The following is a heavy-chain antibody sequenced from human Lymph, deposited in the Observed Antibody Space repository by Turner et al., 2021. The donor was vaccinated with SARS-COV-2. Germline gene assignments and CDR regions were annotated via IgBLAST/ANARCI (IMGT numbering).Heavy chain of an antibody. V-gene: IGHV1-24*01. CDR1: GSTLTELS. Sequence: QVQLVQSGAAVKKPGAPVQASCKVSGSTLTELSMHWVRQAPGKGPGWMGGFDPEDAETVNAQKFQGRVTMTEDTSTDTAYMELSSLRSKDTAVYYGATDPAVADYFHFYYGMDVWGQGTTVTVSS. CDR3: ATDPAVADYFHFYYGMDV. CDR2: FDPEDAET. J-gene: IGHJ6*02. D-gene: IGHD6-19*01.